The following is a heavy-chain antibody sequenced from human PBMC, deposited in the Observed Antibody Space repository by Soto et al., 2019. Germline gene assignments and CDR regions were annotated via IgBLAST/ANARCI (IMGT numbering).Heavy chain of an antibody. D-gene: IGHD3-22*01. CDR1: GFTFRSYE. CDR2: ISSSGSSK. J-gene: IGHJ4*02. Sequence: EVQLVESGGGLVQPGGSLRLSCAGSGFTFRSYEMNWVRQAPGKGLEWVSYISSSGSSKYYADSVKGRFTISRDNAKNSLYLQMNSLRAEDTAVYYCARDSAAYNYDTSGFDHWGQGTLVTVSS. V-gene: IGHV3-48*03. CDR3: ARDSAAYNYDTSGFDH.